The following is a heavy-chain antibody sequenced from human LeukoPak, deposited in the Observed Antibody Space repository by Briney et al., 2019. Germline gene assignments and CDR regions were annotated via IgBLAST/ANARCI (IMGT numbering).Heavy chain of an antibody. J-gene: IGHJ4*02. D-gene: IGHD6-6*01. CDR2: IGSSGYTI. CDR1: GFTFSSYA. V-gene: IGHV3-48*03. CDR3: ARPQTSSSSTASLGY. Sequence: GGTLRLSCAASGFTFSSYAMHWVRQAPGKGLEWISYIGSSGYTIYYSDSVKGRFTISRDNAKNSLYLQMDSLRAEDTAIYYCARPQTSSSSTASLGYWGQGTLVTVSS.